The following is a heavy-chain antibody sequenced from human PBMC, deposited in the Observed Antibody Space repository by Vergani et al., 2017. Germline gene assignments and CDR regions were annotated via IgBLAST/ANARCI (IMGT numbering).Heavy chain of an antibody. D-gene: IGHD1-26*01. CDR2: IIPIFGTA. J-gene: IGHJ5*02. V-gene: IGHV1-69*01. CDR1: GGTFSSYA. Sequence: QVQLVQSGAEVKKPGSSVKVSCKASGGTFSSYAISWVRQAPGQGLEWMGGIIPIFGTANYAQKFQGRVTITADESTSTAYMELSSLRSEDTAVYYCAREGSEIVGATNEWFDPWGQGTLVTVSS. CDR3: AREGSEIVGATNEWFDP.